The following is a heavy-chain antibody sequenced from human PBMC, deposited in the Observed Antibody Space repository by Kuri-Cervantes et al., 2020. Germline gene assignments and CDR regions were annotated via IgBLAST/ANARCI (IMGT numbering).Heavy chain of an antibody. CDR3: ARVGGGSTQLSNFDY. CDR2: IWYDGSNK. J-gene: IGHJ4*02. CDR1: GFTFSSYG. Sequence: GGSLRLSCAASGFTFSSYGMHWVRQAPGKGLEWVAVIWYDGSNKYYADSVKGRFTTSRDNSKKTVYLQMNSLRAEDTAVYYCARVGGGSTQLSNFDYWGQGTLVTVSS. D-gene: IGHD2-2*01. V-gene: IGHV3-33*08.